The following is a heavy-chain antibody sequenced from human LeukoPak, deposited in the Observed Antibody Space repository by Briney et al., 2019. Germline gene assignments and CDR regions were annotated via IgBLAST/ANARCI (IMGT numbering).Heavy chain of an antibody. CDR3: ARPNEYDSSIWVEH. V-gene: IGHV4-39*01. Sequence: SETLSLTCTVSGGSISSSSYYWGWIRQPPGKGLEWIGSIYYSGSTYYNPSLKSRVTISVDTSKNQFSLKLSSVTAADTAVHYCARPNEYDSSIWVEHWGQGTLVTVSS. CDR1: GGSISSSSYY. CDR2: IYYSGST. J-gene: IGHJ1*01. D-gene: IGHD3-22*01.